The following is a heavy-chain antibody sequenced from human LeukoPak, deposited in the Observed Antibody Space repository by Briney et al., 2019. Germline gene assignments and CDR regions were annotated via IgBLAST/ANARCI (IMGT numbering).Heavy chain of an antibody. CDR2: INANSGGT. J-gene: IGHJ4*02. D-gene: IGHD2-2*01. CDR1: GYTFTGYY. V-gene: IGHV1-2*02. CDR3: ARDRSDQPLSEYYFDY. Sequence: SEKVSCKASGYTFTGYYMHWVRQAPGQGLEWMGWINANSGGTSYAQKFQGRVTMTRDTSISTAYMELSRLRSDDTAVYYCARDRSDQPLSEYYFDYWGQGTLVTVSS.